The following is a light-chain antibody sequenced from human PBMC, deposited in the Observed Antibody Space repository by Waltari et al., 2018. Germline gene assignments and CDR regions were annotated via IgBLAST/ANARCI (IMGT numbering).Light chain of an antibody. J-gene: IGLJ3*02. CDR3: AAWDDSLNGWV. V-gene: IGLV1-44*01. Sequence: QSVLTQPHSASETPGQRVTISCSGSSSNIGSNTVNWYQQLPGTAPKLLIYSNSHRPSGVPDRFSGSKSGTSASLAISGLQSEDEADYYCAAWDDSLNGWVFGGGTKLTVL. CDR1: SSNIGSNT. CDR2: SNS.